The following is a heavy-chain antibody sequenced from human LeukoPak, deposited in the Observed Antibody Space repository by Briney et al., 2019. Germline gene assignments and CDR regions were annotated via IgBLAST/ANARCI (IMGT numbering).Heavy chain of an antibody. CDR2: IYHSGST. J-gene: IGHJ4*02. CDR1: GGSISSGGYS. CDR3: ARDYSKYSSSWILFDY. D-gene: IGHD6-13*01. V-gene: IGHV4-30-2*01. Sequence: SETLSLTCAVSGGSISSGGYSWSWIRQPPGKGLEWIGYIYHSGSTYYNPSLKSRVTISVDTSKNQFSLKLSSVTAADTAVYYCARDYSKYSSSWILFDYWGQGTLVTVSS.